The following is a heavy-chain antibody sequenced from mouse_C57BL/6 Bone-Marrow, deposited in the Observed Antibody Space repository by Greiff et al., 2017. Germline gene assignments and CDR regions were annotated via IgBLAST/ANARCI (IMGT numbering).Heavy chain of an antibody. D-gene: IGHD1-1*01. Sequence: DVKLVESGGGLVKPGGSLKLSCAASGFTFSSYTMSWVRQTPEKRLQWVAAISGGGGNTYYPDSVQGRFTISRDNDKNILYLQMSSLRSEDTALYYCSRQVTTVLATKYFDVWGTGTTVTVSS. CDR1: GFTFSSYT. J-gene: IGHJ1*03. V-gene: IGHV5-9*01. CDR3: SRQVTTVLATKYFDV. CDR2: ISGGGGNT.